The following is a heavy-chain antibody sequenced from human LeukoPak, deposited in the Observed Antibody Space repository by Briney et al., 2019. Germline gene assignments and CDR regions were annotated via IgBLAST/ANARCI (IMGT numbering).Heavy chain of an antibody. Sequence: ASVKVSCTASGYTFSTYGISWIRQAPGQGLEWLGWISGYSDNTKYSEKVQGRVTMTKDTSTSTVYMVLRSLRPDDTATYFCARGLAVAGIYMYWGQGTQITVSS. CDR2: ISGYSDNT. D-gene: IGHD6-19*01. V-gene: IGHV1-18*04. J-gene: IGHJ4*02. CDR1: GYTFSTYG. CDR3: ARGLAVAGIYMY.